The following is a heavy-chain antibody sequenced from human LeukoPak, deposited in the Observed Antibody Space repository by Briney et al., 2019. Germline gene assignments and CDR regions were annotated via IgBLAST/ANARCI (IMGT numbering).Heavy chain of an antibody. D-gene: IGHD3-16*02. Sequence: GGSLRLSCAASGFTFSSYSMNWVRQAPGKGLEWVSAISGSGGSTYYADSVKGRFTISRDNSKNTLYLQMNSLRAEDTAVYYCAKGSDFVWGSYRLDFDYWGQGTLVAVYS. V-gene: IGHV3-23*01. J-gene: IGHJ4*02. CDR3: AKGSDFVWGSYRLDFDY. CDR1: GFTFSSYS. CDR2: ISGSGGST.